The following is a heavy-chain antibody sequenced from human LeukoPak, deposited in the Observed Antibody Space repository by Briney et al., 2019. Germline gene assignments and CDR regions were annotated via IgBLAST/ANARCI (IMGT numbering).Heavy chain of an antibody. CDR3: ARAVILDY. Sequence: SETLSLTXTVSGGSISSYYWSWIRQPPGKGLEWIGYIYYSGSTNYNPSLKSRVTISVDTSKNQFSLKLSSVTAANTAVYYCARAVILDYWGQGTLVTVSS. D-gene: IGHD3-22*01. V-gene: IGHV4-59*01. CDR1: GGSISSYY. CDR2: IYYSGST. J-gene: IGHJ4*02.